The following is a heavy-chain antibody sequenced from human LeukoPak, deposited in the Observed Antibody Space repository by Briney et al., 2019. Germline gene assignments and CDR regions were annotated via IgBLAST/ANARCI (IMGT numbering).Heavy chain of an antibody. Sequence: SETLSLTCAVNGGSFSGYYWSWIRQPPGKGLEWIGEINHSGSTNYNPSLQSRVTISVDTSKNQFFLKLSSVTAADTAVYFCASDPAAPVGYWGQGTLVTVSS. CDR2: INHSGST. CDR1: GGSFSGYY. J-gene: IGHJ4*02. CDR3: ASDPAAPVGY. V-gene: IGHV4-34*01. D-gene: IGHD6-13*01.